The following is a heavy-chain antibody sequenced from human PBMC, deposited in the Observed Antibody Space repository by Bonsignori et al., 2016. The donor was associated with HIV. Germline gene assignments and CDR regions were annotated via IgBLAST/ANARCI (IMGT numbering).Heavy chain of an antibody. CDR2: MNPNSGTT. Sequence: QVQLVQSGAEVKKPGASVKVSCKASGYSFTSFDINWVRQATGQGLEWMGWMNPNSGTTGFVQKFQGRITITRNTSLSSAFMELSSLTSEDTAVYYCTRGQGTSGWFDPWGQG. CDR1: GYSFTSFD. CDR3: TRGQGTSGWFDP. V-gene: IGHV1-8*03. J-gene: IGHJ5*02.